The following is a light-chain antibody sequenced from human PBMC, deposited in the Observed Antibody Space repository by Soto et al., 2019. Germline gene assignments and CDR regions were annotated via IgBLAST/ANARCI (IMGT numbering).Light chain of an antibody. CDR2: GAS. Sequence: EIVLTQSPGTLSLSPGDRATLSCRASQSVSSSYLAWYQQKPGQAPRLLIYGASSRATGIPDRFSGSGSGTDFTLTIYRLEPEDFAVYYCQQYGGSPNTFGQGTKVEIE. V-gene: IGKV3-20*01. CDR3: QQYGGSPNT. J-gene: IGKJ2*01. CDR1: QSVSSSY.